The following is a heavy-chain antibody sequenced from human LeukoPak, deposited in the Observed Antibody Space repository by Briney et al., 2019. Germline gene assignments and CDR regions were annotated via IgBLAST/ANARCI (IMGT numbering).Heavy chain of an antibody. CDR1: GFTFGDYA. CDR3: TRVEIAAAGTNYYYYMDV. V-gene: IGHV3-49*04. D-gene: IGHD6-13*01. CDR2: IRSKAYGGTT. J-gene: IGHJ6*03. Sequence: GGSLRLSCTASGFTFGDYAMSWVRQAPGKGLEWGGFIRSKAYGGTTEYAASVKGRFTISRDDSKSIAYLQMNSLKTEDTAVYYCTRVEIAAAGTNYYYYMDVWGKGTTVTVSS.